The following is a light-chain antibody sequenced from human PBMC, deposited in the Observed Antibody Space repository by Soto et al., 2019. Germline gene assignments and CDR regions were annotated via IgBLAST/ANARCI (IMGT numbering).Light chain of an antibody. Sequence: EMAMTQSPATLSVSPGERATLSCRASQSVSSNLAWYQQKPGQAPRLLIYGASTRATGIPARFSGSGSGTEFTLTITSLQSGDFAVYYCQQYKKWPWTFGQGTKVDIK. CDR2: GAS. J-gene: IGKJ1*01. V-gene: IGKV3-15*01. CDR1: QSVSSN. CDR3: QQYKKWPWT.